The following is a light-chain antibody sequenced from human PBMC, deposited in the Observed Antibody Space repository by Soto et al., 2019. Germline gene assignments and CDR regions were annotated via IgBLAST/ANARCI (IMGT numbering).Light chain of an antibody. V-gene: IGLV2-8*01. Sequence: QSVLTQPPSASGSPGQSVTISCTGTSSDVGGYNYVSWYQQHPGKAPKLMIYEVTKRPSGVPDRFSGSKSGNTASLTVSVLLAEDEADYYCSSHAGIINVVFGGGTKLTVL. CDR1: SSDVGGYNY. J-gene: IGLJ3*02. CDR2: EVT. CDR3: SSHAGIINVV.